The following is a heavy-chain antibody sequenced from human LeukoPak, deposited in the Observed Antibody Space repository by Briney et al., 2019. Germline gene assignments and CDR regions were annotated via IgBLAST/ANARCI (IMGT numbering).Heavy chain of an antibody. V-gene: IGHV3-30*18. D-gene: IGHD2-21*02. CDR2: ISYDGSNK. Sequence: PGGSLRLSCAASGFTFSSYGMHWVRQAPGKGLEWVAVISYDGSNKYYADSVKGRFTISRDNSKNTLYLQMNSLRAEDTAVYYCAKDTNFYCGGDCPTYFDYWGQGTLVTVSS. CDR1: GFTFSSYG. CDR3: AKDTNFYCGGDCPTYFDY. J-gene: IGHJ4*02.